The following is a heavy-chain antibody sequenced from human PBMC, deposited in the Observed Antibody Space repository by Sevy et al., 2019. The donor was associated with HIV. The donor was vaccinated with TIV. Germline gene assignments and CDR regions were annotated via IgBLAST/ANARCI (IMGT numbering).Heavy chain of an antibody. V-gene: IGHV3-74*01. J-gene: IGHJ6*02. Sequence: GGSLRLSCAASGFTFSSYWMHWVRQTPGKGLVWVSRIGSDGSSTSYADPVKGRFTILRDNAKNTLYLQMNSLRAEDSAVYYCGRVVRCPGIGMDVWGHGTTVTVSS. CDR2: IGSDGSST. CDR1: GFTFSSYW. CDR3: GRVVRCPGIGMDV. D-gene: IGHD3-10*01.